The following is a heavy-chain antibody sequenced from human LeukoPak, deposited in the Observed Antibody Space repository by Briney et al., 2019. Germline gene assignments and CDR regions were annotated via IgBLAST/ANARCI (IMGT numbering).Heavy chain of an antibody. D-gene: IGHD2-2*01. CDR2: ISGSGGGT. V-gene: IGHV3-23*01. CDR1: GFTFSSYA. Sequence: GGSLRLSCAASGFTFSSYAMSWVRQAPGKGLEWVSAISGSGGGTYYADSVKGRFTISRDNSKNTLYLQMNSLRAEDTAVYYCAKYQKGFMHYFDYWGQGTLVTVSS. J-gene: IGHJ4*02. CDR3: AKYQKGFMHYFDY.